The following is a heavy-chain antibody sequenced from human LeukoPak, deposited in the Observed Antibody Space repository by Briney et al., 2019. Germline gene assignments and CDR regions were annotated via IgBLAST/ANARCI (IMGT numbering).Heavy chain of an antibody. V-gene: IGHV3-21*01. Sequence: GGSLRLSCAASGFTFSSYSMNWVRQAPGKGLEWVSFISGSSSYIYYADSVKGRFTISRDNAKNSLYLQMNSLRAEDTAVYYCAKSSPPPLRSWGQGTLVTVSS. CDR1: GFTFSSYS. CDR3: AKSSPPPLRS. CDR2: ISGSSSYI. J-gene: IGHJ5*02.